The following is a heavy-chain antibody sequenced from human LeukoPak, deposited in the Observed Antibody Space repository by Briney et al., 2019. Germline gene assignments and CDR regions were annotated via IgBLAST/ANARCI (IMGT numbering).Heavy chain of an antibody. D-gene: IGHD1-26*01. Sequence: SETLSLTCSVSGASISSYYWNWLRQPPGKGLEWIGNIYIRGSTNYNPSLKSRVTISLDTSKDQFSLKLTSVTAADTAFYYCAKDWELGYWGQGTLVTVSS. CDR1: GASISSYY. CDR2: IYIRGST. V-gene: IGHV4-59*12. J-gene: IGHJ4*02. CDR3: AKDWELGY.